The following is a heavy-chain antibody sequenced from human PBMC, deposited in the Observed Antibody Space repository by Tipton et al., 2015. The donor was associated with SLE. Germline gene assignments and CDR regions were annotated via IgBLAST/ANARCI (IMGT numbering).Heavy chain of an antibody. CDR2: IYTSGST. Sequence: TLSLTCTVSGVSLDSYFLSWVAQPVGRGLERIVRIYTSGSTNYNPSLKSRVTMSIDTSKKQFSLRLNSVTAADTAVYYWARADAGYYNGLDVWGQGATVTVSS. J-gene: IGHJ6*02. CDR1: GVSLDSYF. CDR3: ARADAGYYNGLDV. V-gene: IGHV4-4*07.